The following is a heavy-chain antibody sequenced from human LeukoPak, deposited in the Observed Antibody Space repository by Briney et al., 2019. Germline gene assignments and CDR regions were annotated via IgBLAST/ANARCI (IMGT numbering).Heavy chain of an antibody. CDR3: AELGITMIGGV. J-gene: IGHJ6*04. D-gene: IGHD3-10*02. Sequence: GGSLRLSCAASGFTFSSYAMSWVRQAPGKGLEWVSYISSSGSTIYYADSMKGRFTISRDNAKNSLYLQMNSLRAEDTAVYYCAELGITMIGGVWGKGTTVTISS. V-gene: IGHV3-48*03. CDR1: GFTFSSYA. CDR2: ISSSGSTI.